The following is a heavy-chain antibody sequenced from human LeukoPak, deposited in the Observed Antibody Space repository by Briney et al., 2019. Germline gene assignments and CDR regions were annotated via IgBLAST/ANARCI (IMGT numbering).Heavy chain of an antibody. Sequence: GRSLRLSCAASGFTFDDYAMHWVRQAPGKGLVWVSRINTDGSSTSYADSVKGRFTISRDNAKNTLYLQMNSLRAEDTAVYYCARDPGTYFDYWGQGTLVTVSS. D-gene: IGHD3-10*01. V-gene: IGHV3-74*01. J-gene: IGHJ4*02. CDR2: INTDGSST. CDR3: ARDPGTYFDY. CDR1: GFTFDDYA.